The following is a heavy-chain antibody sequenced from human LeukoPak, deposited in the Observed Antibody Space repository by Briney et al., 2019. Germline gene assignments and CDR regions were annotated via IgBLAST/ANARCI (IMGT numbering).Heavy chain of an antibody. CDR3: ARGRPWGFYDILTGAYYFDY. V-gene: IGHV1-18*01. D-gene: IGHD3-9*01. J-gene: IGHJ4*02. Sequence: ASVKVSCKASGYTFTSYGISWVRQAPGQGLEWMGWINAYNGNTNYAQKLQGRVTMTTDTSTSTAYMELRSVRSDDTAVYYCARGRPWGFYDILTGAYYFDYWGQGTLVTVSS. CDR2: INAYNGNT. CDR1: GYTFTSYG.